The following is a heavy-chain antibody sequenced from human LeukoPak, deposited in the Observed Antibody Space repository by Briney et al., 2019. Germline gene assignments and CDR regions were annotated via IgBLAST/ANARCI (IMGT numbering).Heavy chain of an antibody. CDR2: INSDGSWT. CDR3: VGFYETY. Sequence: HPGGPLRLSCAASGNYWMHWVRQVPGKGLVWVSHINSDGSWTSYADSVKGRFTISKDNAKNTVYLQMNSLRAEDTAVYYCVGFYETYWGRGTLVTVSS. J-gene: IGHJ4*02. CDR1: GNYW. V-gene: IGHV3-74*01. D-gene: IGHD2/OR15-2a*01.